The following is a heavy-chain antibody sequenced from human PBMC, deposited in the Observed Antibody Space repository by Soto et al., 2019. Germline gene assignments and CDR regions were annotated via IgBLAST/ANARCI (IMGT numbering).Heavy chain of an antibody. D-gene: IGHD2-21*01. CDR2: IYYSGNT. J-gene: IGHJ5*02. Sequence: SETLSLTCTVSGYSISSGGYYYSWIRQHPGEGLEWIGYIYYSGNTYYNPSLKSRVTISVDTSKNQFSLKLSSVTAVDTAVYYCARESHQYSRMNWFDPWGQGTLVTVSS. V-gene: IGHV4-31*03. CDR3: ARESHQYSRMNWFDP. CDR1: GYSISSGGYY.